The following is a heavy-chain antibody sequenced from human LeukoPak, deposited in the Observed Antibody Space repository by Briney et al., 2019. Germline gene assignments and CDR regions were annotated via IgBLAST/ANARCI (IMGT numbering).Heavy chain of an antibody. Sequence: AAVKVSCKASGYTFTGYYMHWVRQTPGQGLEWMGWINPNSGGTNYAQKFQGRVTMTRDTSISTAYMELSRLRSDDTAVYYCARDLEWLYPGGAFDIWGQGTMVTVSS. V-gene: IGHV1-2*02. CDR1: GYTFTGYY. D-gene: IGHD3-3*01. CDR2: INPNSGGT. CDR3: ARDLEWLYPGGAFDI. J-gene: IGHJ3*02.